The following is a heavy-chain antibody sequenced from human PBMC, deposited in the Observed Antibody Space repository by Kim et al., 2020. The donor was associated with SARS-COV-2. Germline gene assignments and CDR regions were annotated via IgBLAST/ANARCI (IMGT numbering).Heavy chain of an antibody. CDR3: ARELKLRLGWFDP. D-gene: IGHD3-16*01. J-gene: IGHJ5*02. CDR2: ISSSSSYI. V-gene: IGHV3-21*01. CDR1: GFTFSSYS. Sequence: GGSLRLSCAASGFTFSSYSMNWVRQAPGKGLEWVSSISSSSSYIYYADSVKGRFTISRDNAKNSLYLQMNSLRAEDTAVYYCARELKLRLGWFDPWGQGTLVTVSS.